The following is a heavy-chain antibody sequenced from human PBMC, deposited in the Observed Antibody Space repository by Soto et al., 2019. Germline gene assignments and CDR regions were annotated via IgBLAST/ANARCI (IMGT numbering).Heavy chain of an antibody. CDR1: GLTFSSYA. CDR3: AKDVEYSSGWYYFDY. D-gene: IGHD6-19*01. Sequence: GGSLRLSCAASGLTFSSYAMSWVRQAPGKGLEWVSAISGSGGSTYYADSVKGRFTISRDNSKNTLYLQMNSLRAEDTAVYYCAKDVEYSSGWYYFDYWGQGTLVTVSS. J-gene: IGHJ4*02. V-gene: IGHV3-23*01. CDR2: ISGSGGST.